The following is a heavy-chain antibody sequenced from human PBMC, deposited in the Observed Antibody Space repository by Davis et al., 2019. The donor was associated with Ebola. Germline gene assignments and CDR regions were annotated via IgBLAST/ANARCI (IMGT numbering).Heavy chain of an antibody. CDR3: ARTGIVVVPAELRFDP. Sequence: PGGSLRLSCAASGFTFSDYYMSWIRQAPGKGLEWVSYISSSSSTIYYADSVKGRFTISRDNAKNSLYLQMNSLRDEDTAVYYCARTGIVVVPAELRFDPWGQGTLVTVSS. D-gene: IGHD2-2*01. CDR2: ISSSSSTI. V-gene: IGHV3-11*04. J-gene: IGHJ5*02. CDR1: GFTFSDYY.